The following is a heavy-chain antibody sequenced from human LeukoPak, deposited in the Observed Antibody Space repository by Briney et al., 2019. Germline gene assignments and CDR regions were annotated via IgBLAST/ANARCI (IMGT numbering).Heavy chain of an antibody. CDR2: IYYIGST. J-gene: IGHJ2*01. Sequence: SQTLSLTCTVSGVSLSGYHWNWIRQSPRKGLEWIGYIYYIGSTNYNPSLKGQVTISVEPSKNQASLKGRYGTAADTAVYYCATTPKYSYGMGNYWYLGLWGRGALGTV. CDR1: GVSLSGYH. D-gene: IGHD2-8*01. CDR3: ATTPKYSYGMGNYWYLGL. V-gene: IGHV4-59*08.